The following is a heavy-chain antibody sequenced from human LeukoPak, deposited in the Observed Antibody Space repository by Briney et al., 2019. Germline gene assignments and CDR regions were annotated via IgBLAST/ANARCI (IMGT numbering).Heavy chain of an antibody. V-gene: IGHV7-4-1*02. Sequence: ASVKVSCKASGYTFTSYAMNWVRQAPGQGLEWMGWINTNTGNPTYAQGFTGRFVFSLDTSVSTAYLQISSLKAEGTAVYYCARAYRTTVVNSGLPLGYWGQGTLVTVSS. J-gene: IGHJ4*02. CDR1: GYTFTSYA. CDR3: ARAYRTTVVNSGLPLGY. CDR2: INTNTGNP. D-gene: IGHD4-23*01.